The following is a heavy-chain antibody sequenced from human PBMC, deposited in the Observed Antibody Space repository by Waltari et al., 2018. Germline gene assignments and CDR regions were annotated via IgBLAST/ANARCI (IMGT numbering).Heavy chain of an antibody. J-gene: IGHJ4*02. CDR2: INHRGST. CDR1: GGSFSGYY. D-gene: IGHD6-13*01. CDR3: ARGGPGIAAAGVDY. V-gene: IGHV4-34*01. Sequence: QVQLQQWGAGLLKPSETLSLTCAVYGGSFSGYYWSWIRQPPGKGLEWIGEINHRGSTNYNPSLKSRVTISVDTSKNQFSLKLSSVTAADTAVYYCARGGPGIAAAGVDYWGQGTLVTVSS.